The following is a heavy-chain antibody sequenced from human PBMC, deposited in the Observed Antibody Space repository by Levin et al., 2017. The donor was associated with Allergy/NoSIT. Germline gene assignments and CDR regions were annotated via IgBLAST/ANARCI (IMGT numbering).Heavy chain of an antibody. CDR3: ARVADIVATITGLWFDY. CDR1: GGSFSGYY. Sequence: SETLSLTCAVYGGSFSGYYWSWIRQPPGKGLEWIGEINHSGSTNYNPSLKSRVTISVDTSKNQFSLKLSSVTAADTAVYYCARVADIVATITGLWFDYWGQGTLVTVSS. CDR2: INHSGST. J-gene: IGHJ4*02. D-gene: IGHD5-12*01. V-gene: IGHV4-34*01.